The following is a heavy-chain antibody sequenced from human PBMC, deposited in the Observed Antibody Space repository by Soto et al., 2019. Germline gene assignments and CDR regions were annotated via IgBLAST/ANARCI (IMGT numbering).Heavy chain of an antibody. Sequence: QVQLVQSGAEVKKPGSSVNVSCKSSGGTFSSYAISWVRQAPGQGLEWMGGIIPIFGTANYAQKFQGRVTITADESTSTAYMELSSLRSEDTAVYYCASPTVTTSKPGFDYWGQGTLVTVSS. D-gene: IGHD4-17*01. J-gene: IGHJ4*02. V-gene: IGHV1-69*01. CDR3: ASPTVTTSKPGFDY. CDR1: GGTFSSYA. CDR2: IIPIFGTA.